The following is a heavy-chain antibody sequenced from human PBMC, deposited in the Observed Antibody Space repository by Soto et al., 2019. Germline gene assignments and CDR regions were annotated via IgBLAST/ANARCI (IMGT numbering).Heavy chain of an antibody. V-gene: IGHV3-23*01. CDR1: GFTFSTYA. CDR3: AKYTSGWFEDY. CDR2: VDSSSDT. D-gene: IGHD6-19*01. J-gene: IGHJ4*02. Sequence: GGSLRLSCAASGFTFSTYAMTWVRQAPGKGLEWVSTVDSSSDTYYADAVQGRSTISRDNSKNTLYLQMNSLRADDAAVYYCAKYTSGWFEDYWGQGTLVTVSS.